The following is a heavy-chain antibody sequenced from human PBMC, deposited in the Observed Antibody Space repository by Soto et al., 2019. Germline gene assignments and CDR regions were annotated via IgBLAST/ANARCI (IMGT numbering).Heavy chain of an antibody. CDR1: GYTFTGHY. CDR2: IGPETGAT. D-gene: IGHD5-12*01. J-gene: IGHJ4*02. V-gene: IGHV1-2*02. CDR3: GRGRSGQIVVFY. Sequence: ASVKVSCKASGYTFTGHYIHWVRQAPEQGPEWMGEIGPETGATRYAQKFRGRVTMTRDMSITTVYMELNNLSPDDTAVYYCGRGRSGQIVVFYWGQGTPVTVSS.